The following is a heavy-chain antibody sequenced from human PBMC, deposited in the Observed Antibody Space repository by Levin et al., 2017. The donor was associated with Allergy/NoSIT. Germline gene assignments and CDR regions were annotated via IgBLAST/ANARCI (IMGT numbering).Heavy chain of an antibody. CDR3: ARDIVAVGTGASWYYYGLDV. Sequence: GESLKISCAASGFTLRSYSMNWVRQAPGKGLEWVSYISSTSSTIYYADSVEGRFTIFRDNAKNSLYLQMNSLRAEDTAVYYCARDIVAVGTGASWYYYGLDVWGQGTTVTVSS. J-gene: IGHJ6*02. D-gene: IGHD6-13*01. CDR2: ISSTSSTI. V-gene: IGHV3-48*01. CDR1: GFTLRSYS.